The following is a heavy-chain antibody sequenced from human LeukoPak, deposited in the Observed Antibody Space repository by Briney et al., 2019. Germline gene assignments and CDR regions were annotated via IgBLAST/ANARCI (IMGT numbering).Heavy chain of an antibody. V-gene: IGHV5-51*01. CDR2: IYPGDSDT. J-gene: IGHJ4*02. D-gene: IGHD1-26*01. CDR1: GYSFTSYW. CDR3: ARQPSGSYFDY. Sequence: GESLKISCKGSGYSFTSYWIGWVRQMPGKGLEWMGIIYPGDSDTIYTPTFQVQVTISADTSISTAYLQWSSLKASDTAMYYCARQPSGSYFDYWGQGTLVTVSS.